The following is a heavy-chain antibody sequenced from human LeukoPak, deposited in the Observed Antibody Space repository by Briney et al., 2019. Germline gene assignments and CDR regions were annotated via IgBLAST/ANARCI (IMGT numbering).Heavy chain of an antibody. D-gene: IGHD3-22*01. J-gene: IGHJ4*02. Sequence: GGSLRLSCVASGFTFGKYWMSWVRQAPGKGLEWVANIKLDGSEKNYVDSVKGRFTISRDNTKNSLYLQMNSLRAEDTAVFYCARARGVSSGYRPIDYWGQGTLVTVSS. CDR2: IKLDGSEK. V-gene: IGHV3-7*03. CDR1: GFTFGKYW. CDR3: ARARGVSSGYRPIDY.